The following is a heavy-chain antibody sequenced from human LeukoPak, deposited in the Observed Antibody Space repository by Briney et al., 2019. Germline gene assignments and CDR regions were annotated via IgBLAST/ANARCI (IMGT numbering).Heavy chain of an antibody. CDR2: IRAKVNGGTA. V-gene: IGHV3-49*04. CDR1: GFTFGDYA. D-gene: IGHD1/OR15-1a*01. CDR3: CRQNTIFDF. J-gene: IGHJ4*02. Sequence: GRSLRLSCTASGFTFGDYAMSWVRQAPGKGLEWVAFIRAKVNGGTAEYAASVQDSFTISRDDSKSIVYLQLDNLKTEDIGVYYCCRQNTIFDFWGQGALVTVSS.